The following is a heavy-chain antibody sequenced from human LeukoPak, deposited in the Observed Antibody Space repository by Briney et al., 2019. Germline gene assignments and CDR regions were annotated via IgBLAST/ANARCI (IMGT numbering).Heavy chain of an antibody. CDR2: IYTSGST. D-gene: IGHD4-17*01. V-gene: IGHV4-61*02. CDR1: GGSISSGSYY. Sequence: PSETLSLTCTVSGGSISSGSYYWNWLRQPAGKGLEWIGRIYTSGSTNYNPSLKSRVTISVDTSKNQFSLKLSSVTAADTAVYYCARLYGDYYFDYWGQGTLVTVSS. J-gene: IGHJ4*02. CDR3: ARLYGDYYFDY.